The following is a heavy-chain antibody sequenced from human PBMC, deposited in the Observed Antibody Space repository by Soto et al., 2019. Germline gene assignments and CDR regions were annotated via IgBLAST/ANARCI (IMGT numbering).Heavy chain of an antibody. CDR1: GFTFNNFW. V-gene: IGHV3-74*01. CDR2: INSDGTTT. CDR3: VRDIR. J-gene: IGHJ4*02. Sequence: EVQLVESGGGLVQPGGSLRLSCAASGFTFNNFWMYWVRQTREKGLVWVSGINSDGTTTIYADSVKGRFTISRDNAKNTLYLQMNSLTVEDTAIYYCVRDIRWGQGTLVTVSS.